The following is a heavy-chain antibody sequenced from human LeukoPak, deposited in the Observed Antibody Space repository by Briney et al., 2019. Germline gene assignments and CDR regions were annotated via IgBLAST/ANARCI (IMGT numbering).Heavy chain of an antibody. CDR2: ITGSGDST. Sequence: GGSLRLSCAASGFTFNNYAMSWVRQAPGKGLEWVSAITGSGDSTYYADSVKGRFTISRDNSKNTLFLQMKSLRAEDTAVYSCAKATGHIPYNWFDPWGQGTLVTVSS. D-gene: IGHD2-2*02. CDR3: AKATGHIPYNWFDP. CDR1: GFTFNNYA. J-gene: IGHJ5*02. V-gene: IGHV3-23*01.